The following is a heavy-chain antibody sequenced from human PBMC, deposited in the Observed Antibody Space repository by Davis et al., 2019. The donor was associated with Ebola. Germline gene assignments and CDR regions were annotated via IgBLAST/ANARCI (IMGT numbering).Heavy chain of an antibody. CDR2: IDAGNGNT. CDR3: ARAPTWSQINYYCFDY. CDR1: GYIFASYG. V-gene: IGHV1-3*01. Sequence: ASVKVSCKASGYIFASYGIHWVRQAPGQRLEWMGWIDAGNGNTKYSQKFQVRVTITRNTSISTAYMELSSLRSDDTAVYYCARAPTWSQINYYCFDYWGQGTLVTVSS. D-gene: IGHD3-10*01. J-gene: IGHJ4*02.